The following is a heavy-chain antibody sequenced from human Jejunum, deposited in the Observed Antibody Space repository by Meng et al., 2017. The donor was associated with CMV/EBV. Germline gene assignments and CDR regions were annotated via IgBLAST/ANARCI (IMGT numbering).Heavy chain of an antibody. CDR1: GFTLSTSE. V-gene: IGHV3-48*03. D-gene: IGHD3-3*02. CDR2: ITGDGNTI. Sequence: SCEGSGFTLSTSEMNWVRQAPGRGLEWVSYITGDGNTIYYADSVKGRFTISRDNAKSSLYLQMNSLRAEDTAVYYCVRLDLAAFYSWGQGTLVTVSS. CDR3: VRLDLAAFYS. J-gene: IGHJ5*02.